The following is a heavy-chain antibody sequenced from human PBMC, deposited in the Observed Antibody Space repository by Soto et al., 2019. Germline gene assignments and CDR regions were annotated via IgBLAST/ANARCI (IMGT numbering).Heavy chain of an antibody. CDR3: ARNWNYVGMNGFDP. CDR1: GGSLTSPGYS. Sequence: QLLLEESGSGLVRPSQTLSLTFGVSGGSLTSPGYSWTWIRQAPGQGLEWIGHIYLTGNAYYNPSLKSRVTISMDTSKNRFSLNLTSVIAAVTAIYYCARNWNYVGMNGFDPWGQGTLVTVSS. V-gene: IGHV4-30-2*01. J-gene: IGHJ5*02. D-gene: IGHD3-16*01. CDR2: IYLTGNA.